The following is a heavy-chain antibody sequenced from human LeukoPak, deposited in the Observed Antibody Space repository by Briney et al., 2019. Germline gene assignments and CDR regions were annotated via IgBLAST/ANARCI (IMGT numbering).Heavy chain of an antibody. V-gene: IGHV3-11*04. D-gene: IGHD3-22*01. CDR3: ARDFSHEGYYYDSSGYSAFDI. CDR1: GFTFSDYY. J-gene: IGHJ3*02. Sequence: PGGSLRLSCAASGFTFSDYYMSWIRQAPGKGLEWVSYISSSGSTIYYADSVKGRFTISRDNSKNTLYLQMNSLRAEDTAVYYCARDFSHEGYYYDSSGYSAFDIWGQGTMVTVSS. CDR2: ISSSGSTI.